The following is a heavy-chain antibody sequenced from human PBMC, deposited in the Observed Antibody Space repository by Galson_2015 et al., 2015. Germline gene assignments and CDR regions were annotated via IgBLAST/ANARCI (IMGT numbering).Heavy chain of an antibody. CDR1: GFTFSSYT. Sequence: SLRLPCAASGFTFSSYTMSWVRQAPGKGLEWVSNISGGGGPTYFADSVKGRFTISRDNSKNTLYLQMNSLRAEDTAVYYCAKDGWGYFFDSWGQGTLVTVSS. CDR2: ISGGGGPT. D-gene: IGHD3-10*01. V-gene: IGHV3-23*01. CDR3: AKDGWGYFFDS. J-gene: IGHJ4*02.